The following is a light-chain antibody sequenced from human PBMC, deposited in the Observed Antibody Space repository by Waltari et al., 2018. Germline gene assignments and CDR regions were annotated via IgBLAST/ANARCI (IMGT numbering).Light chain of an antibody. CDR1: QSVSSK. V-gene: IGKV3-15*01. J-gene: IGKJ4*01. Sequence: EIVMTQSPATLSVSPGERATLSCRASQSVSSKLAWYQQRPGQAPRLLIYDASTRATGIPARFSGSVSGTEFTLTISSLQSEDFAVYHCQQYNNWPLTFGGGTKVEIK. CDR3: QQYNNWPLT. CDR2: DAS.